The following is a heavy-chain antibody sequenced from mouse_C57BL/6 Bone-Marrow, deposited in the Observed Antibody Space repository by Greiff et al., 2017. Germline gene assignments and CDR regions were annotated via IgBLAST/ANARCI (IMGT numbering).Heavy chain of an antibody. Sequence: VKLMESGAELVKPGASVKLSCKASGYTFTSYWMHWVKPRPGQGLEWIGMIHPHSGSPNYNAKFKRQATLTVANSSSTAYLQRSSLKSEDSAVYYCAVNDYFDYWGQGTTLTVSS. CDR3: AVNDYFDY. CDR1: GYTFTSYW. CDR2: IHPHSGSP. J-gene: IGHJ2*01. V-gene: IGHV1-64*01.